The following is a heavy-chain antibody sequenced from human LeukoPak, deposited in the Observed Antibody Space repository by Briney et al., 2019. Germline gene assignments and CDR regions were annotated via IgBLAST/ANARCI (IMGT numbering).Heavy chain of an antibody. V-gene: IGHV4-59*01. CDR2: IYYRGST. Sequence: SETLSLTCTVSGGSISSYYWSWIRQPPGKGLEWIGYIYYRGSTNYNPSLKSRVTISVDTSKNQFSLKVSSVTAADTAVYYCAREVPNWFDSWGQGTLVTVSS. J-gene: IGHJ5*01. CDR1: GGSISSYY. D-gene: IGHD2-2*01. CDR3: AREVPNWFDS.